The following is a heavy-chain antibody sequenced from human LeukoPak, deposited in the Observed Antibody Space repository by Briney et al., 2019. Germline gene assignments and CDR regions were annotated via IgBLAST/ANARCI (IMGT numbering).Heavy chain of an antibody. D-gene: IGHD6-19*01. CDR2: ISAYSGNT. J-gene: IGHJ6*03. Sequence: GASVKVSCKASGYTFTSYGISWVRQAPGQGLEWMGWISAYSGNTNYAQKLQGRVTMTTDTSTSTAYMELRSLRSDDTAVYYCARDYSSGWYYYYYMDVWGKGTTVTVSS. CDR3: ARDYSSGWYYYYYMDV. CDR1: GYTFTSYG. V-gene: IGHV1-18*01.